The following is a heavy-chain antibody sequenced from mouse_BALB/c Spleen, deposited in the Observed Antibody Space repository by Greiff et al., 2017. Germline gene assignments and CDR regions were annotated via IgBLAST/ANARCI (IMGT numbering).Heavy chain of an antibody. J-gene: IGHJ2*01. CDR3: ARRRITTPDY. Sequence: VQLQQSGAELARPGASVKLSCKASGYTFTSYWMQWVKQRPGQGLEWFGAIYPGDGDTRSTQKFKGKATLTADKASSTAYMQLSSLASEDSAVYYCARRRITTPDYWGQGTTLTVSS. V-gene: IGHV1-87*01. CDR1: GYTFTSYW. CDR2: IYPGDGDT. D-gene: IGHD2-4*01.